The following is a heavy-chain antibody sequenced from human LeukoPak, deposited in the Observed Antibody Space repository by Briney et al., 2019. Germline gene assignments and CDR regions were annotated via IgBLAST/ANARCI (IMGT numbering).Heavy chain of an antibody. CDR2: INPDNGVT. Sequence: ASVKVSCKASGYTFTSYGISWVRQAPGQGLEWMGWINPDNGVTDYAQKFQGRVTMTRDTSISAVYVELSRLRSDDTAVYYCARSDSYTWFDPWGQGTLVTVSS. V-gene: IGHV1-2*02. CDR1: GYTFTSYG. J-gene: IGHJ5*02. CDR3: ARSDSYTWFDP. D-gene: IGHD2-21*01.